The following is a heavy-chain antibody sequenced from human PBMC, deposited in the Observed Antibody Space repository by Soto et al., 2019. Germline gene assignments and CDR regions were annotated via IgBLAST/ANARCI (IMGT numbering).Heavy chain of an antibody. CDR3: ARDYSSGYYWDDY. Sequence: PGGSLRLSCAASGFTFSGYSMNWVRQAPGKGLEWVSSISSSSSSIYYADSVKGRFTISRDDAKSSLYLQMNSLRAEDTAVYYCARDYSSGYYWDDYWGQGTLVTVSS. CDR2: ISSSSSSI. V-gene: IGHV3-21*01. J-gene: IGHJ4*02. CDR1: GFTFSGYS. D-gene: IGHD3-22*01.